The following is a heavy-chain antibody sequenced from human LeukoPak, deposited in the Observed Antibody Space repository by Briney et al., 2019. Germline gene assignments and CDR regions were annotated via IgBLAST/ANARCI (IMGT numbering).Heavy chain of an antibody. V-gene: IGHV4-38-2*02. D-gene: IGHD2-2*03. Sequence: PSETLSLTCTVSGYSISSGYYWGWIRPPPGKGLEWIGSIYHSGSTYYNPSLKSRVTISVDTSKNQFSLKLSSVTAADTAVYYCARDKKNGYFDPWGQGTLVTVSS. J-gene: IGHJ5*02. CDR1: GYSISSGYY. CDR3: ARDKKNGYFDP. CDR2: IYHSGST.